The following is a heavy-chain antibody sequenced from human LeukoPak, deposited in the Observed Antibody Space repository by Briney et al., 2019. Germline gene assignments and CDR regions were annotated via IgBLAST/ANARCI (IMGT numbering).Heavy chain of an antibody. CDR2: IYSGGST. V-gene: IGHV3-53*01. D-gene: IGHD3-16*02. Sequence: PGGSLRLSCAASGXTVSSNYMSWVRQAPGKGLEWVSVIYSGGSTYYADSVKGRFTISRDNSKNTLYLQMNSLRAEDTAVYYCARGELSYYYYGMDVWGQGTTVTVSS. CDR3: ARGELSYYYYGMDV. J-gene: IGHJ6*02. CDR1: GXTVSSNY.